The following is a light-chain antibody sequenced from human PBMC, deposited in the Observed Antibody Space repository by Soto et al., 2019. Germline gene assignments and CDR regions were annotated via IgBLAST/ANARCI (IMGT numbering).Light chain of an antibody. CDR1: QSVSSRY. CDR2: GAS. J-gene: IGKJ3*01. Sequence: EIVLTQSPGTLSLSPGERATLSCRASQSVSSRYLAWYQQKPGQAPRLLIYGASSRATGIPDRFSGSGSGTVFTLTISRLEPEAFAVYYCQQCGGSPLFTFGPGTKVDIK. CDR3: QQCGGSPLFT. V-gene: IGKV3-20*01.